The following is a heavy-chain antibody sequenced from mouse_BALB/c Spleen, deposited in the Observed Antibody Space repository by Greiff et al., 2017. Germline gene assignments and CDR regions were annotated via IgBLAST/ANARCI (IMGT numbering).Heavy chain of an antibody. V-gene: IGHV1-87*01. D-gene: IGHD2-1*01. CDR2: IYPGDGDT. J-gene: IGHJ3*01. CDR3: AQLPY. Sequence: VQLQQSGAELARPGASVKLSCKASGYTFTSYWMQWVKQRPGQGLEWIGAIYPGDGDTRYTQKFKGKATLTADKSSSTAYMQLSSLASEDSAVYYCAQLPYWGQGTLVTVSA. CDR1: GYTFTSYW.